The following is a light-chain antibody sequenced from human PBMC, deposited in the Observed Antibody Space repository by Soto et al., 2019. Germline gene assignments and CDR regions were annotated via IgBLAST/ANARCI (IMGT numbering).Light chain of an antibody. CDR1: SSDVGGYDY. J-gene: IGLJ2*01. CDR2: DVG. CDR3: SSYTGGSTVV. Sequence: QSALTQPASVSGSPGQSITISCTGSSSDVGGYDYVSWFQQHPGKAPKLIIYDVGNRPSGISNRFSGSKSGNTASLTISGLPAEDEADYSCSSYTGGSTVVFGGGTKFTVL. V-gene: IGLV2-14*01.